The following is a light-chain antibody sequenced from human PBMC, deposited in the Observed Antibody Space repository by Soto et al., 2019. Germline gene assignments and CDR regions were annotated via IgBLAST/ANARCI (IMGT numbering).Light chain of an antibody. Sequence: IVMTQSPATLSVSPGERATLSCRASQNVDRNLAWYQQKPGQAPRLLIYGASTRPTGIPARFSGSGSGTDFTLTISSLQSEDFAVYYCQQYNNWPLTFGGGTKVEIK. CDR1: QNVDRN. J-gene: IGKJ4*01. V-gene: IGKV3-15*01. CDR3: QQYNNWPLT. CDR2: GAS.